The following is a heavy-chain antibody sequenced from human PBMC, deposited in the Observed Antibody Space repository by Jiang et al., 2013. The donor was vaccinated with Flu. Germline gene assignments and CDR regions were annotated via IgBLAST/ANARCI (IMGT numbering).Heavy chain of an antibody. J-gene: IGHJ4*02. Sequence: QSGSELKKPGASVKVSCKASGYTFTTYAINWVRQAPGQGLEWMGWINTDTGSPTYARGFTSRFIFSVDTSVSTAYLQISGLKAEDTAVYYCARALGASDWGQGTLV. CDR3: ARALGASD. V-gene: IGHV7-4-1*02. D-gene: IGHD1-26*01. CDR2: INTDTGSP. CDR1: GYTFTTYA.